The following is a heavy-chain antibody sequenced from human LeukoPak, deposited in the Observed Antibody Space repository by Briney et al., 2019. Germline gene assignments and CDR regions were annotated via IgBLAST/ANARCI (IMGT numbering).Heavy chain of an antibody. CDR1: GYTFTSYG. CDR2: INPNNGNT. Sequence: ASVKVSCKTSGYTFTSYGISWVRQAPGQGLEWMGWINPNNGNTDYAQRLQGRLTVTKDTSTSTAYMELRSLRSDDTALYYCARDVGQYCSGGSCYPLDYWGQGPLVTVSS. V-gene: IGHV1-18*04. CDR3: ARDVGQYCSGGSCYPLDY. D-gene: IGHD2-15*01. J-gene: IGHJ4*02.